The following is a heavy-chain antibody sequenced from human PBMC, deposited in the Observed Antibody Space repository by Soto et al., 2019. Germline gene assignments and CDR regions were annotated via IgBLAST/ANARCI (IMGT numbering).Heavy chain of an antibody. CDR2: INHSGST. V-gene: IGHV4-34*01. D-gene: IGHD3-22*01. CDR1: GGSFSGYY. J-gene: IGHJ4*02. CDR3: ARGRDDSSGYSHDY. Sequence: PSETLSLTCAVYGGSFSGYYWSWIRQPPGKGLEWIGEINHSGSTNYNPSLKSRVTISVDTSKNQFSLKLSSVTAADTAVYYCARGRDDSSGYSHDYWGQGTLVTVSS.